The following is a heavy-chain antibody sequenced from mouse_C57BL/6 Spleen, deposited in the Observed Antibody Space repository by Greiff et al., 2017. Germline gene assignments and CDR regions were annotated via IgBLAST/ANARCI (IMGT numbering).Heavy chain of an antibody. Sequence: QVQLKQSGAELVKPGASVKMSCKASGYTFTTYPIEWMKQNHGKSLEWIGNFHPYNDDTKYNEKFKGKDTLTVEKSSSTVYLELSRLTSDDSAVYYCARRGYDPHYYAMDYWGQGTSVTVSS. CDR2: FHPYNDDT. CDR1: GYTFTTYP. CDR3: ARRGYDPHYYAMDY. V-gene: IGHV1-47*01. J-gene: IGHJ4*01. D-gene: IGHD2-2*01.